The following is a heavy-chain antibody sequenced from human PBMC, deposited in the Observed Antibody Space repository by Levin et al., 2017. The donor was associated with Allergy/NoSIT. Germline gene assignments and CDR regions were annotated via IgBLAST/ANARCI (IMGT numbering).Heavy chain of an antibody. J-gene: IGHJ4*02. CDR2: IYPGDSDT. Sequence: GGSLRLSCKGSGYSFTTYWIGWVRQMPGEGLEWMGIIYPGDSDTRYSPSFQGQVTISADKSISTAYLQWSSLKASDTAIYYCARPGGDSSGWYPSFDYWGQGTLVTVSS. V-gene: IGHV5-51*01. CDR3: ARPGGDSSGWYPSFDY. CDR1: GYSFTTYW. D-gene: IGHD6-19*01.